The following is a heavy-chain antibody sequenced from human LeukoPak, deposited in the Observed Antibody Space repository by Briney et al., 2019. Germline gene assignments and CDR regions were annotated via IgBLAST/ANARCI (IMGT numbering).Heavy chain of an antibody. V-gene: IGHV3-9*01. CDR3: ARDDILTGYPTPFDY. Sequence: GGSLRLPCAASGFTFDDYAMHWVRQAPGKGLEWVSGISWNSGSIGYADSVKGRFTISRDNAKNSLYLQMNSLRAEDTAVYYCARDDILTGYPTPFDYWGQGTLVTVSS. CDR2: ISWNSGSI. CDR1: GFTFDDYA. D-gene: IGHD3-9*01. J-gene: IGHJ4*02.